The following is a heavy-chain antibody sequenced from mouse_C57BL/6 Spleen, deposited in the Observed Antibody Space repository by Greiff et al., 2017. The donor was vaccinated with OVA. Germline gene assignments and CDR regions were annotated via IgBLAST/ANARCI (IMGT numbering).Heavy chain of an antibody. V-gene: IGHV1-62-2*01. Sequence: VQLQESGAELVKPGASVKLSCKASGYTFTEYTIHWVKQRSGQGLEWIGWFYPGSGSIKYNEKFKDKATLTADKSSSTVYMELSRLTSEDSAVYFCARHYYYYGSSPYYFDYWGQGTTLTVSS. CDR1: GYTFTEYT. J-gene: IGHJ2*01. CDR2: FYPGSGSI. CDR3: ARHYYYYGSSPYYFDY. D-gene: IGHD1-1*01.